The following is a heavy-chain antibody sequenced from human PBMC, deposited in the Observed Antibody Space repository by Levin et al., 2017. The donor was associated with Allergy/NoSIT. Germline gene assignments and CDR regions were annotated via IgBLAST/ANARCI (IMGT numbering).Heavy chain of an antibody. CDR3: ARGGAVAGNCYFDY. CDR2: IYSGGST. CDR1: GFTVSSNY. V-gene: IGHV3-53*01. Sequence: GGSLRLSCAASGFTVSSNYMSWVRQAPGKGLEWVSVIYSGGSTYYADSVKCGFTISRDNSKNTLYLQMNSLRAEDTAVYYCARGGAVAGNCYFDYWGQGTLVTVSS. J-gene: IGHJ4*02. D-gene: IGHD6-19*01.